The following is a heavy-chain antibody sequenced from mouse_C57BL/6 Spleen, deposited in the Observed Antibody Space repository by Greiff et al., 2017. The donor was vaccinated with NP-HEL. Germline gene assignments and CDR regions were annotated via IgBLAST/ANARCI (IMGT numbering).Heavy chain of an antibody. CDR2: IWSDGST. V-gene: IGHV2-6-1*01. Sequence: QVQLKESGPGLVAPSQSLSITCTVSGFSLTSYGVHWVRQPPGKGLEWLVVIWSDGSTTYNSALKSRLSISKDNSKSQVFLKMNSLQTDDTAMYYCARHGSNYHYYYAMDYWGQGTSVTVSS. CDR1: GFSLTSYG. CDR3: ARHGSNYHYYYAMDY. J-gene: IGHJ4*01. D-gene: IGHD2-5*01.